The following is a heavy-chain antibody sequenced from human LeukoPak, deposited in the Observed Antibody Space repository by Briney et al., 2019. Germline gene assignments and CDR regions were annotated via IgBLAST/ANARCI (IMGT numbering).Heavy chain of an antibody. D-gene: IGHD3-10*01. CDR2: IVRNGGGT. V-gene: IGHV3-20*04. CDR1: GFTFDDYG. J-gene: IGHJ4*02. Sequence: PGGSLRLSCVASGFTFDDYGMSWASQVPGRGLEWVSAIVRNGGGTGYADSVKGPFTISRDNAEYSLYLQMNSLRADDTALYYCVRGFRGGPFDYWGQGTLVTVSS. CDR3: VRGFRGGPFDY.